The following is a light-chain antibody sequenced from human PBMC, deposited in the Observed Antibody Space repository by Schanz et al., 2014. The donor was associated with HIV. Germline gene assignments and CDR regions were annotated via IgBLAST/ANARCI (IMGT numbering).Light chain of an antibody. CDR2: DVT. J-gene: IGLJ2*01. V-gene: IGLV2-14*03. Sequence: QSALTQPASVSGSPGQSITISCTGTSSDIGTFDYVSWYQQHPVKAPKLMIFDVTHRPSGVSARFSGSKSGNTASVTISGLQDEDVSNYYCSSFTGRIPLGVFGGGTKVTVL. CDR3: SSFTGRIPLGV. CDR1: SSDIGTFDY.